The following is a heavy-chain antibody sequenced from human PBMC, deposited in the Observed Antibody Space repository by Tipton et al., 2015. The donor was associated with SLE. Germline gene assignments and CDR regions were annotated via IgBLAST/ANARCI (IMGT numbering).Heavy chain of an antibody. J-gene: IGHJ3*02. V-gene: IGHV4-4*07. Sequence: TLSLTCTVSGGSISSYYWSWIRQPAGKGLEWIGRIYTSGSTNYNPSLKSRVTMSVDTSKNQFSLKRSSVTAADTAVYYCARDRFATVVTDDAFDIWGQGTMVTVSS. CDR1: GGSISSYY. D-gene: IGHD4-23*01. CDR3: ARDRFATVVTDDAFDI. CDR2: IYTSGST.